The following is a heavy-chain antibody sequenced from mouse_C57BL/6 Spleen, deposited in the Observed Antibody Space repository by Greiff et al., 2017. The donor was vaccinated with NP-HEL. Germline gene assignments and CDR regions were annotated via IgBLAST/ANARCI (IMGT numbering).Heavy chain of an antibody. V-gene: IGHV5-4*01. CDR1: GFTFSSYA. Sequence: EVKLVESGGGLVKPGGSLKLSCAASGFTFSSYAMSWVRQTPEKRLEWVATISDGGSYTYYPDNVKGRFTISRDNAKNNLYLQMSHLKSEDTAMYYCARDSYDGYSFAYWGQGTLVTVSA. CDR2: ISDGGSYT. D-gene: IGHD2-3*01. J-gene: IGHJ3*01. CDR3: ARDSYDGYSFAY.